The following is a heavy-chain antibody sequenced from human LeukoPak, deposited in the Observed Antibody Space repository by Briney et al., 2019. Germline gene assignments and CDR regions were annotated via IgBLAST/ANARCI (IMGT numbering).Heavy chain of an antibody. CDR1: GFTFSSYA. D-gene: IGHD3-16*01. V-gene: IGHV3-23*01. Sequence: PGGSLRLSCAASGFTFSSYAMSWVRQAPGKGLEWVSAISGSGGSTYYADSVKGRFTISRDNSKNTLYLQMNSLRAEDTAVYYCAKDRARGMNGGLYYFDYWGQGTLVTVSS. CDR3: AKDRARGMNGGLYYFDY. CDR2: ISGSGGST. J-gene: IGHJ4*02.